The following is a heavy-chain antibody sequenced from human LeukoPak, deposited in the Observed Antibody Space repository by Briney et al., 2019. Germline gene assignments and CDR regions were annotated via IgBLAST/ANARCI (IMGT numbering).Heavy chain of an antibody. CDR1: GFTFSSYG. Sequence: GRSLRLSCAASGFTFSSYGMHWVRQAPGKGLEWVSDIWYDGSNKYYADSVKGRFTISRDNSKNTLYLQMNSLRAEDTAVYYCARGDFWSGYKIDYWGQGTLVTVSS. CDR2: IWYDGSNK. D-gene: IGHD3-3*01. J-gene: IGHJ4*02. V-gene: IGHV3-33*01. CDR3: ARGDFWSGYKIDY.